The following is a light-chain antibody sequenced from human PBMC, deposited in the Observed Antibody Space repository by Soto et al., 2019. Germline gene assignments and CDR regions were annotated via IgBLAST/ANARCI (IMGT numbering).Light chain of an antibody. J-gene: IGLJ3*02. CDR3: LSFPVSLTWV. V-gene: IGLV2-8*01. CDR2: RVS. CDR1: SSDVGGYNY. Sequence: QSVLTQPPSASGSPGQRVTISCTGTSSDVGGYNYVAWYQQHPGKAPKLLIYRVSKRPSGVPDRFSGAKSASAASLAVSGLQVEDEADYYCLSFPVSLTWVFGAGTKLTVL.